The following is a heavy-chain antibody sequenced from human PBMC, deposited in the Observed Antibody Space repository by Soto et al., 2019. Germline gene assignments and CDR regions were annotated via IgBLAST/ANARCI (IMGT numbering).Heavy chain of an antibody. J-gene: IGHJ6*02. V-gene: IGHV1-2*04. Sequence: ASVKVSCKASGYTFTGYYMHWVRQAPGQGLEWMGWINPNSGGTNYAQKFQGWVTMTRDTSISTAYMELSRLRSDDTAVYYCARDLTGYGDYVDYYYGMDVWGQGTTVTV. CDR2: INPNSGGT. CDR3: ARDLTGYGDYVDYYYGMDV. D-gene: IGHD4-17*01. CDR1: GYTFTGYY.